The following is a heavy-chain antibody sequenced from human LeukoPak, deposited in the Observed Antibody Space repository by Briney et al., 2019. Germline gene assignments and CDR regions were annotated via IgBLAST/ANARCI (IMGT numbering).Heavy chain of an antibody. Sequence: PSETLSLTCAVYGGSFSGYYWGWIRQPPGKGLEWIGSIYHSGSSYYNPSLKSRLTISVDTSKNQFSLNLTSVTAADTAVYYCARDGGIARRGGYWGQGTLVTVSS. D-gene: IGHD6-13*01. CDR2: IYHSGSS. CDR1: GGSFSGYY. V-gene: IGHV4-38-2*02. J-gene: IGHJ4*02. CDR3: ARDGGIARRGGY.